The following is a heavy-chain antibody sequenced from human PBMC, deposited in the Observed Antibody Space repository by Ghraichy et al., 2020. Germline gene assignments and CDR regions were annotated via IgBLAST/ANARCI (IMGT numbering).Heavy chain of an antibody. D-gene: IGHD2-2*01. J-gene: IGHJ6*02. Sequence: GGSLRLSCVASRFTFDDYAMHWVRQAPGKGLEWVSLITCDGATTSYADSVKGRFTISRDNNKNSLTLQMNSLRTEDTALYYCAKDIVVVPADYYGMAVWGQGTTVIVSS. CDR1: RFTFDDYA. CDR2: ITCDGATT. V-gene: IGHV3-43*02. CDR3: AKDIVVVPADYYGMAV.